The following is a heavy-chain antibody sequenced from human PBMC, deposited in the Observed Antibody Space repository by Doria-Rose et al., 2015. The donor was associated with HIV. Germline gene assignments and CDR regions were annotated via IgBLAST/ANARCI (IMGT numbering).Heavy chain of an antibody. CDR2: IFSDDGR. CDR1: GVSLSSPGMG. J-gene: IGHJ4*02. V-gene: IGHV2-26*01. CDR3: ARIKSSRWYRKYYFDF. Sequence: ESGPVLVKPTETLTLTCTVSGVSLSSPGMGVSWIRQPPGKALEWLANIFSDDGRSYKTSLKSRLTISRGTSKSQVVLTMTDMDPVDTATYYCARIKSSRWYRKYYFDFWGRGTLVIVSA. D-gene: IGHD6-13*01.